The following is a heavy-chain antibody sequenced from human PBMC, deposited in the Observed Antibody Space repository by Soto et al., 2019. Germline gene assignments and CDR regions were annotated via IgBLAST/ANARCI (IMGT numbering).Heavy chain of an antibody. CDR3: ARHVRGYCSSTSCHTDY. D-gene: IGHD2-2*02. Sequence: SETLSLTCTVSGGSISSISYYWGWIRQPPGKGLEWIGGIFYSGNTYYNPSLKSRVTISVDTSKNQFSLKLSSVTAADTAVYYCARHVRGYCSSTSCHTDYWGQGTLVTVSS. CDR1: GGSISSISYY. J-gene: IGHJ4*02. CDR2: IFYSGNT. V-gene: IGHV4-39*01.